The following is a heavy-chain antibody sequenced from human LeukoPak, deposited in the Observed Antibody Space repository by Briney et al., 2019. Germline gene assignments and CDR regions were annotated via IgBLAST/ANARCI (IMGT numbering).Heavy chain of an antibody. J-gene: IGHJ6*03. CDR3: ARDATTELGTVYMDV. Sequence: PGGSLRLSCAASGFTFSSYEMNWVRQAPGKGLEWVSYISSSGGTIYYADSVKGRFTISRDNAKNSLYLQMNSLRVEDTAVYYCARDATTELGTVYMDVWGKGTTVTISS. D-gene: IGHD4-17*01. CDR2: ISSSGGTI. CDR1: GFTFSSYE. V-gene: IGHV3-48*03.